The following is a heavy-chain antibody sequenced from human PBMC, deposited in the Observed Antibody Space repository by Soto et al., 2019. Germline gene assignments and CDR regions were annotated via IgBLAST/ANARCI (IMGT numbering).Heavy chain of an antibody. J-gene: IGHJ4*02. CDR1: GYTFTSYY. CDR2: INPSGGST. Sequence: ASVKVSCKASGYTFTSYYIHWVRQAPGQGLEWMGIINPSGGSTSYAQKFQGRVTMTRDTSTSTVYMELSSLRSEDTAVYYCARAVAGTYFDYWGQGTLVTVSS. CDR3: ARAVAGTYFDY. V-gene: IGHV1-46*01. D-gene: IGHD6-19*01.